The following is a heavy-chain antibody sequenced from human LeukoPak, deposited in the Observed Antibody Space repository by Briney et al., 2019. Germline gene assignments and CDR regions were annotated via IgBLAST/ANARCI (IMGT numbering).Heavy chain of an antibody. CDR3: ASSATATDYYYYYMDV. Sequence: PGGSLRLSCAASGFTVSSNYMSWVRQAPGKGLEWGSVIYGGGSTYYADSVKGRFTISRDNSKNTLYLQMNSLRAEDTAVYYCASSATATDYYYYYMDVWGKGTTVTISS. CDR1: GFTVSSNY. V-gene: IGHV3-53*01. J-gene: IGHJ6*03. CDR2: IYGGGST. D-gene: IGHD4-17*01.